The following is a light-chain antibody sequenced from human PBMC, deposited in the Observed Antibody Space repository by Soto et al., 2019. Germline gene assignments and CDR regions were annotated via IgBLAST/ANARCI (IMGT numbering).Light chain of an antibody. CDR3: QQYARSPAT. V-gene: IGKV3-20*01. Sequence: EIVLTQSPGTLSLSPGETATFSCRASQSVSSGYLAWYQQKFGQAPRLLIHGSSSRASGVPDRFSGSGSGTDFTLTISRLGPEDFAVYYCQQYARSPATFGQGTKVEIK. CDR2: GSS. CDR1: QSVSSGY. J-gene: IGKJ2*01.